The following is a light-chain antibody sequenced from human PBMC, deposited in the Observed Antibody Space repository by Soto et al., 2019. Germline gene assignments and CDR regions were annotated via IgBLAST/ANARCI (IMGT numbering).Light chain of an antibody. CDR1: QRTSGW. CDR2: DAS. V-gene: IGKV1-5*01. Sequence: DIPASTTPSTLFASGGGRVTIPCPASQRTSGWLAWYQQKPGQAPRLLIYDASSLASGVPARFGGGGSGTDFTLTISSLEPDDFAVYYCQQYGSYLWTFGQGTKVDIK. J-gene: IGKJ1*01. CDR3: QQYGSYLWT.